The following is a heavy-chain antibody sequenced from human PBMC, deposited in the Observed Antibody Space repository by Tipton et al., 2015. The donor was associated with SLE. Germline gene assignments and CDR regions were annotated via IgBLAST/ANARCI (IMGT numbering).Heavy chain of an antibody. V-gene: IGHV4-59*11. Sequence: TLSLTCTVSGGSISNHYWGWIRQPPGMGLEWIGYIYYSGNTNYNPSLKSRVTISVDTSKTQFSLKLSSVTAADTAVYYCARAPGLERDYYYYYYMDVWGKGTTVTVSS. CDR1: GGSISNHY. CDR2: IYYSGNT. CDR3: ARAPGLERDYYYYYYMDV. D-gene: IGHD1-14*01. J-gene: IGHJ6*03.